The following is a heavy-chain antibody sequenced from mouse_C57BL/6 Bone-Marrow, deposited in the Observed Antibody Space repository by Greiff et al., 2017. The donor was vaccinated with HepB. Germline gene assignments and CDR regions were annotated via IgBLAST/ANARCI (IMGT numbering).Heavy chain of an antibody. D-gene: IGHD1-1*01. Sequence: QVQLQQPGAELVMPGASVKLSCKASGYTFTSYWMHWVKQRPGQGLEWIGEIDPSDSYTNYNQKFKGKSTLTVDKSSSTAYMQLSSVTSEDSAVYYCAREGGVVAHFDYWGQGTTLTVSS. CDR2: IDPSDSYT. CDR1: GYTFTSYW. V-gene: IGHV1-69*01. CDR3: AREGGVVAHFDY. J-gene: IGHJ2*01.